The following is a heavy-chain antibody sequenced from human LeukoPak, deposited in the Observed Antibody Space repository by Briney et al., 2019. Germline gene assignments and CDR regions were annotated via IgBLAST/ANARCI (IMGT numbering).Heavy chain of an antibody. V-gene: IGHV3-30*04. D-gene: IGHD6-6*01. CDR2: ISYDGINK. CDR3: ARHLVWGGSSSSLGY. Sequence: GGSLRLSCAASGFTFSSYAMHWVRQAPDKGLEWVTVISYDGINKYYADSVKGRFTISRDDSKNTVYLQMNSLRAEDTAIYYCARHLVWGGSSSSLGYWGQGTLVTVSS. CDR1: GFTFSSYA. J-gene: IGHJ4*02.